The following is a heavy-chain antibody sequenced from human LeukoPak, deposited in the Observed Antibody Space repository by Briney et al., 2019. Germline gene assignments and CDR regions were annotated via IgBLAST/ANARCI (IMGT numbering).Heavy chain of an antibody. CDR2: IIPILGIA. CDR3: ANIFADHFDY. Sequence: ASVKVSCKASGGTFSSYAISWVRQAPGQGLEWMGRIIPILGIANYAQKFQGRVTITADKSTSTAYMELSSLRSEDTAAYYCANIFADHFDYWGQGTLVTVSS. J-gene: IGHJ4*02. CDR1: GGTFSSYA. V-gene: IGHV1-69*04.